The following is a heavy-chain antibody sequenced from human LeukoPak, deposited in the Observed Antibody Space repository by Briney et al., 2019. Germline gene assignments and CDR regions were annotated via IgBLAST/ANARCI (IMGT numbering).Heavy chain of an antibody. CDR2: IYYSGST. CDR3: ARMAIYDFWSGYDY. J-gene: IGHJ4*02. CDR1: GGSISSYY. D-gene: IGHD3-3*01. Sequence: SETLSLTCTVSGGSISSYYWSWIRQPPGKGLEWIGYIYYSGSTNYNPSLKIRVTISVDTSKNQFSLKLSSVTAADTAVYYCARMAIYDFWSGYDYWGQGTLVTVSS. V-gene: IGHV4-59*01.